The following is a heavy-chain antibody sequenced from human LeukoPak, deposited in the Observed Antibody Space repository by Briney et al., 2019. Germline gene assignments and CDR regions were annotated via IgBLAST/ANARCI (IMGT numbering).Heavy chain of an antibody. D-gene: IGHD6-19*01. CDR1: GYTFTGYY. V-gene: IGHV1-2*06. CDR2: INPNSGGT. Sequence: ASLNVSCKASGYTFTGYYMHWVRQAPGQGLEWMGRINPNSGGTNYAQKFQGRVTMTRDTSISTAYMELSRLRSDDTAVYYCASSERSSRGWYSVWGQGTLVTVSS. J-gene: IGHJ4*02. CDR3: ASSERSSRGWYSV.